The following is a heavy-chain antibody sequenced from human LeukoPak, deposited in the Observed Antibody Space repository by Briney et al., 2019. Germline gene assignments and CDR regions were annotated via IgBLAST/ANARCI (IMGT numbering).Heavy chain of an antibody. CDR3: AKDARINYYYGMDV. CDR2: ISWNSGYI. V-gene: IGHV3-9*01. D-gene: IGHD2-15*01. Sequence: TGGSLRLSCAASGFTFDDYAMHWVRQAPGKGLEWVSGISWNSGYIGYADSVKGRFTISRDNAKNSLYLQMNSLRAEDTALHYCAKDARINYYYGMDVWGQGTTVTVSS. CDR1: GFTFDDYA. J-gene: IGHJ6*02.